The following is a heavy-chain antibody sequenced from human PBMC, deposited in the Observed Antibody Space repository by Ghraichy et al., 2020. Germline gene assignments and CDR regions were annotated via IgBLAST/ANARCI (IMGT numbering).Heavy chain of an antibody. V-gene: IGHV4-61*01. Sequence: SQTLSLTCTVSGGSVSSGSYYWSWIRQPPGKGLEWIGYIYYSGSTNYNPSLKSRVTISVDTSKNQFSLKLSSVTAADTAVYYCARGRYYYDSSGYYLGAFDIWGQGTMVTVSS. CDR3: ARGRYYYDSSGYYLGAFDI. J-gene: IGHJ3*02. CDR1: GGSVSSGSYY. D-gene: IGHD3-22*01. CDR2: IYYSGST.